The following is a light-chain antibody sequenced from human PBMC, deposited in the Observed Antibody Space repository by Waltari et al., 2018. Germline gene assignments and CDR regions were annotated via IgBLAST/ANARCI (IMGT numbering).Light chain of an antibody. Sequence: QSALTQPASVSGSPGQSITISCSGSRSDVGDYNYVSWYQQHPGKAPKLLIYDVSKRHSGASNRFSGSKSGNTASLTLSGLQAEDEADYYCNSFTSKRTVVFGGGTKVTVL. V-gene: IGLV2-14*03. J-gene: IGLJ3*02. CDR1: RSDVGDYNY. CDR2: DVS. CDR3: NSFTSKRTVV.